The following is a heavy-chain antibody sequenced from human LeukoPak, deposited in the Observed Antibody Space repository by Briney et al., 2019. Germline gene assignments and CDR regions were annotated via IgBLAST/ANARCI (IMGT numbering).Heavy chain of an antibody. V-gene: IGHV4-39*01. Sequence: SETLSLTCPVSGGSISSSSYYWGWIRQPPGKGLEWIGGIYYSGSTYYNPSLKSRVTISVDTSKNQFSLKLSSVTAADTAVYYCARKPFISTNWFDPWGQGTLVTVSS. CDR2: IYYSGST. J-gene: IGHJ5*02. CDR3: ARKPFISTNWFDP. CDR1: GGSISSSSYY. D-gene: IGHD3-16*02.